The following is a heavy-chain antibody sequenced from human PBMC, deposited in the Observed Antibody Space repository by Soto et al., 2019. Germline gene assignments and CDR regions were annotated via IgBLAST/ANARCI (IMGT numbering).Heavy chain of an antibody. CDR1: GFTFSSYA. J-gene: IGHJ6*02. CDR3: ARGDSRSRNYGMDV. CDR2: ISYDGSNK. D-gene: IGHD6-6*01. V-gene: IGHV3-30-3*01. Sequence: LRLSCAASGFTFSSYAMHWVRQAPGKGLEWVAVISYDGSNKYYADSVKGRFTISRDNSKNTLYLQMNSLRAEDTAVYYCARGDSRSRNYGMDVWGQGTTVTVSS.